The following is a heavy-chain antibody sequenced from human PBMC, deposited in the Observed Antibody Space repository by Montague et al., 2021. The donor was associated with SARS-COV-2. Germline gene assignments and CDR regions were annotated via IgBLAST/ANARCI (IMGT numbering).Heavy chain of an antibody. CDR3: ARAGLGGAYYYYYGMDV. Sequence: SLRLSCAAPGFTFSSYDMHWVRQATGKGLEWVSAIGTAGDTYYPGSVKGRFTISRENAKNSLYLQMNSLRAGDTAVYYCARAGLGGAYYYYYGMDVWGQGTTVTVFS. J-gene: IGHJ6*02. CDR2: IGTAGDT. V-gene: IGHV3-13*01. CDR1: GFTFSSYD. D-gene: IGHD4-23*01.